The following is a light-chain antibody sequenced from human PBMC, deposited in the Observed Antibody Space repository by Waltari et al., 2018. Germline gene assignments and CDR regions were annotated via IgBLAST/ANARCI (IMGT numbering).Light chain of an antibody. J-gene: IGLJ2*01. CDR1: SYNIGSNT. V-gene: IGLV1-44*01. CDR3: AAWDDSLNVV. Sequence: QSVLTQPPSASGTPGQRVTISCSGSSYNIGSNTVHWYQQLPGTAPKLLIYSNNPRPAGVPDRFSGSKSGPSASLAISGLQSEDEADYYCAAWDDSLNVVFGGGTKLTVL. CDR2: SNN.